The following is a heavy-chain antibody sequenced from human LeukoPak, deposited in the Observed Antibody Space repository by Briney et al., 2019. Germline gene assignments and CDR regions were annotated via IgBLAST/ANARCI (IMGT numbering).Heavy chain of an antibody. CDR3: ARLADYDSSGYLSY. Sequence: ASVKFSCKASGYTFTRYDMHWVRQAPGQGLEWMGMINPSGGSARYAQKFQGRVTMTRDTSTSTVYMEVSSLRSEDTAVYYCARLADYDSSGYLSYWGQGTLVTVSS. D-gene: IGHD3-22*01. CDR1: GYTFTRYD. J-gene: IGHJ4*02. V-gene: IGHV1-46*01. CDR2: INPSGGSA.